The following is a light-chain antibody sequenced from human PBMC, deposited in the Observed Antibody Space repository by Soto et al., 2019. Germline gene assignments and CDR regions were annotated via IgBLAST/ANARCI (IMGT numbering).Light chain of an antibody. CDR2: GNS. CDR1: SSNIGAGYD. Sequence: QPVLTQPPSVSGAPGQRVTISCTGSSSNIGAGYDVHWYQQLPGTAPKLLIYGNSNRPSGVPDRFSGSKSGTSASLAITGLQAEDEADFYCPSYDSSLSAYVFGTGTKLTVL. V-gene: IGLV1-40*01. CDR3: PSYDSSLSAYV. J-gene: IGLJ1*01.